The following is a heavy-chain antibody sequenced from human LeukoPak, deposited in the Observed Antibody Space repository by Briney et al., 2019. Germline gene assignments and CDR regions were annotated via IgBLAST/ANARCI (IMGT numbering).Heavy chain of an antibody. J-gene: IGHJ4*02. CDR3: AILAGTFDY. CDR2: ISYDGSNK. D-gene: IGHD6-19*01. Sequence: GGSLRLSCAASGFTFSSYGMHWVRQAPGKGLEWVAVISYDGSNKYYADSVKCRFTISRDNSKNTLYLQMNSLRAEDTAVYYCAILAGTFDYWGQGTLVTVSS. CDR1: GFTFSSYG. V-gene: IGHV3-30*03.